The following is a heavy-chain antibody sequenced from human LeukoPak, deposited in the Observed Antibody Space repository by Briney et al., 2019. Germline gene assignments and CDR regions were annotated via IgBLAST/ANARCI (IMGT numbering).Heavy chain of an antibody. CDR3: ARGDYDLDY. CDR1: GGSISSYY. CDR2: IYYSGST. D-gene: IGHD3-16*01. Sequence: SETLSLTCTVSGGSISSYYWSWIWQPPGKGLEWIGYIYYSGSTNYNPSLKSRVTISVDTSKNQFSPKLSSVTAADTAVYYCARGDYDLDYWGQGTLVTVSS. V-gene: IGHV4-59*01. J-gene: IGHJ4*02.